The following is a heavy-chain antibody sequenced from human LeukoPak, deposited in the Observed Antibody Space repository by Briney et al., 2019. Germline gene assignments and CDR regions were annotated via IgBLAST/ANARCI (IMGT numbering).Heavy chain of an antibody. V-gene: IGHV3-73*01. D-gene: IGHD3-22*01. J-gene: IGHJ4*02. CDR3: ALYDGSGYYCH. CDR2: IRSKANNYAT. CDR1: GFTFSGSD. Sequence: GGSLRLSCAASGFTFSGSDMHWVGQASGKGLEWVGRIRSKANNYATAYAASVKGRFTISRDDSKNTAYLQMNSLKTEDTAVYYCALYDGSGYYCHWGQGTLVTVSS.